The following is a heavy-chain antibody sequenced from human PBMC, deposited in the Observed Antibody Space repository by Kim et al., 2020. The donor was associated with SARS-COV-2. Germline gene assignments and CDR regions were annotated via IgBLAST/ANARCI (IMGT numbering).Heavy chain of an antibody. D-gene: IGHD3-9*01. CDR1: GGTFSSYA. V-gene: IGHV1-69*10. J-gene: IGHJ6*02. CDR2: IIPIFGIS. Sequence: SVKVSCKASGGTFSSYAISWVRQAPGQGLEWMGGIIPIFGISNYAQKFQGRVTITADKSTSTAYMELSSLRSEDTAVYYCARGVFNDVLTGYYQYYGMDVWGQGTTVTVSS. CDR3: ARGVFNDVLTGYYQYYGMDV.